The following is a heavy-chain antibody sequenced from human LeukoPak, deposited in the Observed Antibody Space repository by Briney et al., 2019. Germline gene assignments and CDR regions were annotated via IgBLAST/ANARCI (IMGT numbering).Heavy chain of an antibody. D-gene: IGHD6-19*01. J-gene: IGHJ4*02. V-gene: IGHV3-23*01. CDR2: ISGSGGGT. Sequence: GGSLRLSCAASGFTFGSYAVSWVRQAPGKGLEWVSGISGSGGGTYYADSVKGRFTISRDNSKNTVYLQMNSLSTEDTAIYHCAKTTTGYSSGRYPGWPVDYWGQGTLVPVSS. CDR3: AKTTTGYSSGRYPGWPVDY. CDR1: GFTFGSYA.